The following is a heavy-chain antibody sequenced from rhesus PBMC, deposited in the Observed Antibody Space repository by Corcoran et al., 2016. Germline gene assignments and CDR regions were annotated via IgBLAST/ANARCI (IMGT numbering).Heavy chain of an antibody. Sequence: QVLLQESGPTVVVPSETLSLTSTVSVGSIRSTTWWHWIRQSPGKGLEWIGVVYGSGGNTEYNPSLKSRVTISKDTSRNQFSLKMTSVTAADTAVFYWARGNYVNALDSWGQGVGVTVS. CDR1: VGSIRSTTW. CDR2: VYGSGGNT. D-gene: IGHD1-26*01. J-gene: IGHJ6*01. CDR3: ARGNYVNALDS. V-gene: IGHV4-93*01.